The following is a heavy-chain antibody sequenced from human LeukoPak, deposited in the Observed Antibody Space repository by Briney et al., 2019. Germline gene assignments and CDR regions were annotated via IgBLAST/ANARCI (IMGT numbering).Heavy chain of an antibody. CDR1: RGSISSYY. D-gene: IGHD1-1*01. CDR3: ARDRRYLTIYYYYGMDV. J-gene: IGHJ6*02. V-gene: IGHV4-4*07. Sequence: SETLSLTCTVSRGSISSYYWSWIRQLAGKGLEWIGRIYTSGSTNYNPSLKSRVTMSVDTSKNQFSLKLSSVTAADTAVYYCARDRRYLTIYYYYGMDVWGQGATVTVSS. CDR2: IYTSGST.